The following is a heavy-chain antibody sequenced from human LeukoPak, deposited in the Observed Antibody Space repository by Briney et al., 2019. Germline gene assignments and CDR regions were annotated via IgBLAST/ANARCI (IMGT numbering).Heavy chain of an antibody. CDR3: ARDADNSYDY. D-gene: IGHD1-20*01. CDR2: ISSSGRTI. J-gene: IGHJ4*02. V-gene: IGHV3-11*04. CDR1: GFIFSGYY. Sequence: VGSLRLSCAASGFIFSGYYMNWIRQAPGKGLEWVSYISSSGRTIHYADSVKGRFTISRDNAKNSLYLQMNSLRAEDTAVYYCARDADNSYDYWGQGTLVTVSS.